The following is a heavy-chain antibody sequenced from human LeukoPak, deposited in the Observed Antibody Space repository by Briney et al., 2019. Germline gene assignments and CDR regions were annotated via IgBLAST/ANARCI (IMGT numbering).Heavy chain of an antibody. J-gene: IGHJ4*02. CDR2: IISSSSYI. CDR1: GFTFSSYS. CDR3: ARDSESSGQY. V-gene: IGHV3-21*01. D-gene: IGHD3-22*01. Sequence: GGFLRLSCAASGFTFSSYSMNWVRQAPGKGLEWVSSIISSSSYIYYADAVKGLFTISSENAKNSLYLQMNSLRAEDTAVYYCARDSESSGQYWGQGTLVTVSS.